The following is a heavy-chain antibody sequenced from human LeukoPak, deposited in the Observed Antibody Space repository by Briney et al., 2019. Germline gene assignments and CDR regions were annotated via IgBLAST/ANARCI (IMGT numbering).Heavy chain of an antibody. J-gene: IGHJ6*03. CDR2: ISAYNGNT. V-gene: IGHV1-18*01. CDR1: GYTFTSYG. D-gene: IGHD6-25*01. CDR3: ALAERAYYYYYYMDV. Sequence: ASVKVSCKASGYTFTSYGISWVRQAPGQGLEWMGWISAYNGNTNYAQKLQGRVTMTTDTSTSTAYMELRSLRSDDTAVYYCALAERAYYYYYYMDVWGKGTTVTVSS.